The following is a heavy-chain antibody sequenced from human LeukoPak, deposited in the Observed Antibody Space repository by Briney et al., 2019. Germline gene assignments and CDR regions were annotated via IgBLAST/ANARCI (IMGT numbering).Heavy chain of an antibody. CDR3: ANTRTIFGVVGYFGV. Sequence: GGSLTLSCAASGFTFSSYAMSWVGQAPPKGLDWVAGISGSGSTTSYADSVKGRFTIPRDNSKNTLDLKMNNLRGEDTAVYYCANTRTIFGVVGYFGVWGKGATVSVSS. D-gene: IGHD3-3*01. V-gene: IGHV3-23*01. CDR1: GFTFSSYA. CDR2: ISGSGSTT. J-gene: IGHJ6*04.